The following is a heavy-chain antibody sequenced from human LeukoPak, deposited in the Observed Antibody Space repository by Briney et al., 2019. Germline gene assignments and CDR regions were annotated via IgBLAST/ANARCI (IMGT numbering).Heavy chain of an antibody. CDR2: LSGDGART. V-gene: IGHV3-23*01. Sequence: GGSLRLSCAVSGFTLSNYAMSWVRQAPGKGLEWVSILSGDGARTYYADSVKGRFTISRDLSKNTLYLQMNSLNPEDTAIYYCAGDSDLQPRNGFHVWGQGTVATVSS. J-gene: IGHJ3*01. CDR1: GFTLSNYA. D-gene: IGHD1-14*01. CDR3: AGDSDLQPRNGFHV.